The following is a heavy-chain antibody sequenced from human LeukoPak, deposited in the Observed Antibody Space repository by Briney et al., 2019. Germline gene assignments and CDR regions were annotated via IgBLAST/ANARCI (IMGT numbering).Heavy chain of an antibody. CDR2: IWPDGNKK. D-gene: IGHD2-2*01. CDR3: VVVLVPAAVWQFDV. J-gene: IGHJ2*01. Sequence: GGSLRLSCVASGYPFSQHGIHWVRQAPGRGLEWVAVIWPDGNKKEYADSVRGRFIVSKDNSENTLSLQMNSLRAEDTAVYYCVVVLVPAAVWQFDVWGRGTLVTVSS. CDR1: GYPFSQHG. V-gene: IGHV3-33*01.